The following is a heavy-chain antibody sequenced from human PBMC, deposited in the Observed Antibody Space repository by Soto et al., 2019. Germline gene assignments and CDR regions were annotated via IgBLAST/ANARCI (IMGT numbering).Heavy chain of an antibody. Sequence: QLQLQESGPGLVKPSETLSLTCTVSGGSISSSSYYWGWIRQPPGKGLEWIGSIYYSGSTYYNPSLKGGVTISVDTSKHRFSLKLSSVPAADTAVYYCARRGYYAISAFDIWGQGTMVTVSS. CDR2: IYYSGST. J-gene: IGHJ3*02. CDR3: ARRGYYAISAFDI. D-gene: IGHD2-8*01. V-gene: IGHV4-39*01. CDR1: GGSISSSSYY.